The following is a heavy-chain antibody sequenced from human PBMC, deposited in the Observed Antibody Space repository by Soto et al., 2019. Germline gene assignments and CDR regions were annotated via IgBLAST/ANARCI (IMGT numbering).Heavy chain of an antibody. J-gene: IGHJ6*02. D-gene: IGHD6-6*01. Sequence: PGGSLRLSCAASGFTFSSYWMSWVRQAPGKGLEWVANIKQDGSEKYYVDSVKGRFTISRDNAKNSLYLQMNSLRAEDTAVYYCAIFSSSFYYYYGMDVWGQGTTVTVSS. CDR1: GFTFSSYW. CDR3: AIFSSSFYYYYGMDV. V-gene: IGHV3-7*01. CDR2: IKQDGSEK.